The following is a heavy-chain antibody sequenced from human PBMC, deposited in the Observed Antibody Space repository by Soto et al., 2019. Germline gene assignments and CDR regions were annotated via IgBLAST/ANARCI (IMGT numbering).Heavy chain of an antibody. Sequence: XESLRLYCAASGFTFSSYAMSWVRQAPGKGLEWVSAISGSVGSTYYADSVKGRFTISRDKSKNTLYLQMNSLRAEDTAVYYCAKRKGYSSGWYPDDYWGQGTLVTVS. CDR3: AKRKGYSSGWYPDDY. D-gene: IGHD6-19*01. J-gene: IGHJ4*02. V-gene: IGHV3-23*01. CDR1: GFTFSSYA. CDR2: ISGSVGST.